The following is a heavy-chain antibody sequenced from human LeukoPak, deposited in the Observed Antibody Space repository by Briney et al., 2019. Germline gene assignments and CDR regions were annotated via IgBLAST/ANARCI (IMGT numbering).Heavy chain of an antibody. V-gene: IGHV4-59*01. D-gene: IGHD4-17*01. CDR1: GGSISSYY. Sequence: KPSETLSLTCTVPGGSISSYYWSWIRQPPGKGLEWIGFIYDSGSTNYNPSLKSPVTMSVDTSKNNFSLKLSSVTAADSAVYYCARATTTVTSKVSAFDIWGQGTMVTVSS. J-gene: IGHJ3*02. CDR3: ARATTTVTSKVSAFDI. CDR2: IYDSGST.